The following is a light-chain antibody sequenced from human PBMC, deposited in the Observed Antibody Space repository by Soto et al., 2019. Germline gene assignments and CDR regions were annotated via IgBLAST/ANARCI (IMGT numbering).Light chain of an antibody. CDR3: PQYGSSPLT. Sequence: EIVLTQSPGTLSLSPGEGATLSCRASQSVSSNYLAWFQQKPGQAPRLLIHDTSSRATGIPDRFSGSGSGTDFTLSISRLEPEDFAVYYCPQYGSSPLTFGQGTKLEIK. CDR2: DTS. CDR1: QSVSSNY. V-gene: IGKV3-20*01. J-gene: IGKJ2*01.